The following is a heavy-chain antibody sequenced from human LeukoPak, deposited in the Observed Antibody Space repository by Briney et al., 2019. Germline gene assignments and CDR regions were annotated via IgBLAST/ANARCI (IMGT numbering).Heavy chain of an antibody. D-gene: IGHD3-10*01. CDR3: AKGSGVMVRGAAFDY. CDR1: GYTLTELS. J-gene: IGHJ4*02. V-gene: IGHV1-24*01. CDR2: FDPEDGET. Sequence: ASVKVSCKVSGYTLTELSMHWVRQAPGKGLEWKGGFDPEDGETIYAQKFQGRVTMTEDTSTDTAYMELSSLRSEDTAVYYCAKGSGVMVRGAAFDYWGQGTLVTVSS.